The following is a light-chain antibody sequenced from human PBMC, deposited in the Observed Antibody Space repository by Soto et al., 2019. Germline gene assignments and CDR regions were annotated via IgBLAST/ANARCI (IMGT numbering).Light chain of an antibody. CDR2: AAS. CDR1: QGIYSY. Sequence: DIQLTQSPSFLSASVGDRVSITCRASQGIYSYLAWYQQKPGKAPKLLIYAASTLQNGVPSRFSGSGSGTDFTITISSLQPEDFATYCRQQLNTYPTFGGGTKVEIK. J-gene: IGKJ4*01. V-gene: IGKV1-9*01. CDR3: QQLNTYPT.